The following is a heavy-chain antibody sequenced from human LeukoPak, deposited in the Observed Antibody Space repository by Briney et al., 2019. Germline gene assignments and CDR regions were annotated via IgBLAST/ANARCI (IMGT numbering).Heavy chain of an antibody. J-gene: IGHJ4*02. V-gene: IGHV3-23*01. Sequence: GGSLRLSCAASGFTFSSYAMSWVRQAPGKGLEWASAISGSGGSTYYADSVKGRFTISRGNSKNTLYLQMNSLRAEDTAVYYCAKGFRGSYYSQNYFDYWGQGTLVTVSS. CDR3: AKGFRGSYYSQNYFDY. CDR1: GFTFSSYA. D-gene: IGHD1-26*01. CDR2: ISGSGGST.